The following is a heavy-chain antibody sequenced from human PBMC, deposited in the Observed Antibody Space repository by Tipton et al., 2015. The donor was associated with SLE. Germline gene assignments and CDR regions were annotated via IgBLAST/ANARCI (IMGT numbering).Heavy chain of an antibody. CDR2: MYHSGSA. D-gene: IGHD5-12*01. CDR1: GYSISRGFY. CDR3: ARGLVTTTNFFDY. Sequence: TLSLTCIVSGYSISRGFYWGWIRQPPGKGLEWIGSMYHSGSAHYNPSLKSRVTISIDTSRNQFSLNLTSVTAADTALYYCARGLVTTTNFFDYWGQGILVTVSS. J-gene: IGHJ4*02. V-gene: IGHV4-38-2*02.